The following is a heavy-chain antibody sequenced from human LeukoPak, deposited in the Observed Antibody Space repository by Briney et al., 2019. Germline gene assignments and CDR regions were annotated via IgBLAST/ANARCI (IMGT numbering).Heavy chain of an antibody. CDR3: AKEGVASSFDY. V-gene: IGHV3-33*06. CDR2: IRYDGSNK. CDR1: GFTFSSYG. D-gene: IGHD2-15*01. J-gene: IGHJ4*02. Sequence: GRSLRLSCAASGFTFSSYGMHWVRQAPGKGLEWVAVIRYDGSNKYYADSVKGRFTISRDNSKNTLYLQMNSLRAEDTAVYYCAKEGVASSFDYWGQGTLVTVSS.